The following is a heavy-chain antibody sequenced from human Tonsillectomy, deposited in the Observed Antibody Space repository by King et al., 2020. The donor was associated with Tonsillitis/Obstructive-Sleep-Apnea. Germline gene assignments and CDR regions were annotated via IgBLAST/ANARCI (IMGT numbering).Heavy chain of an antibody. CDR3: ARVRGYSSGLYYFDY. Sequence: QLQESGPGLVKPSGTLSLTCAVSGGAISSSNWWSWVRQPPGKGLVWIGEIYHSWSTNYNPSLKSRVTISVYKSKNQFSLKLSSVTAADTAVYYCARVRGYSSGLYYFDYWGQGTLVTVSS. D-gene: IGHD6-19*01. J-gene: IGHJ4*02. V-gene: IGHV4-4*02. CDR2: IYHSWST. CDR1: GGAISSSNW.